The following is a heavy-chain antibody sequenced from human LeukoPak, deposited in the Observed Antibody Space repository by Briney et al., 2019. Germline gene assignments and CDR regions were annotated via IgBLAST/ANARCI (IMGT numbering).Heavy chain of an antibody. V-gene: IGHV3-23*01. J-gene: IGHJ4*02. CDR1: GFTFSSYA. CDR2: ISGSGGST. Sequence: GGSLRLSCAASGFTFSSYAMSWVRQAPGKGLEWVSAISGSGGSTYYADSVKGRFTISRDNSKNTLYLQMNSLRAEDTAVYYCGKFPNLDDYGDYEYFDYWGQGTLVTVSS. D-gene: IGHD4-17*01. CDR3: GKFPNLDDYGDYEYFDY.